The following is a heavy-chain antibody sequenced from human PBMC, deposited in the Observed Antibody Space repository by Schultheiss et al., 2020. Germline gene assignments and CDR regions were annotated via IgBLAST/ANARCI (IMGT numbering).Heavy chain of an antibody. Sequence: GGSLRLSCAASGFTVSSNYMSWVRQAPGKGLEWVSVIYSGGSTYYADSRKGRFTISRDNAKNSLYLQMNSLRAEDTAVYYCAKDRTIAAARIPLGYWGQGTLVTVSS. D-gene: IGHD6-13*01. CDR3: AKDRTIAAARIPLGY. V-gene: IGHV3-66*01. CDR2: IYSGGST. J-gene: IGHJ4*02. CDR1: GFTVSSNY.